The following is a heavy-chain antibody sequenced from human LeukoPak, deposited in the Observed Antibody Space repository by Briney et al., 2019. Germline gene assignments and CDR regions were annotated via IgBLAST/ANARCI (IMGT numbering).Heavy chain of an antibody. CDR1: GFTFSSYS. J-gene: IGHJ6*04. V-gene: IGHV3-21*01. D-gene: IGHD3-10*02. CDR3: AELAITMIGGV. Sequence: GGSLRLSCAASGFTFSSYSMNWVRQAPGKGLEWVSSISSSSSYIYYADSVKGRFTISRDNAKNSLYLQMNSLRAEDTAVYYCAELAITMIGGVWGKGATVTISS. CDR2: ISSSSSYI.